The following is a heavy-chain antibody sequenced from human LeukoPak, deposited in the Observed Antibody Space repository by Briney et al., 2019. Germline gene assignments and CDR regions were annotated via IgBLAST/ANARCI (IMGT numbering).Heavy chain of an antibody. CDR3: AREGVAAAGTWSFDY. J-gene: IGHJ4*02. Sequence: PGGSLRLSCAASGFTFSSYWMCWVRQAPGKGLEWVANIKQDGSEKYYVDSVKGRFTISRDNAKNSLYLQMNSLRAEDTAVYYCAREGVAAAGTWSFDYWGQGTLVTVSS. CDR2: IKQDGSEK. CDR1: GFTFSSYW. D-gene: IGHD6-13*01. V-gene: IGHV3-7*01.